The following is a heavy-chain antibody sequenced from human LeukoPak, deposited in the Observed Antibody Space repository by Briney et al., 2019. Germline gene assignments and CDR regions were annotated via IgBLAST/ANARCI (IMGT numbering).Heavy chain of an antibody. J-gene: IGHJ4*02. CDR1: GGFNSNYY. Sequence: PSETLSLTCTGTGGFNSNYYWSWIRQPRCKGLEWIGYIYYSGSTNYNPSLKSRVTISVDASKNQFSLKLSSVTAADTAVYYCASSPPLYDSSGYYGYWGQGTLVTVAS. D-gene: IGHD3-22*01. CDR3: ASSPPLYDSSGYYGY. CDR2: IYYSGST. V-gene: IGHV4-59*08.